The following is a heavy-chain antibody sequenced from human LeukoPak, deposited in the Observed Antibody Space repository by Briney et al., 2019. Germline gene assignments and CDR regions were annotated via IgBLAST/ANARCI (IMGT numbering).Heavy chain of an antibody. CDR3: ARHIGYRDY. J-gene: IGHJ4*02. CDR1: GGSISSSSYY. V-gene: IGHV4-39*01. Sequence: SETLSLTYTVSGGSISSSSYYWGWIRQPPGKGLEWIGSIYYSGSTYYNPSLKSRVTISVDTSKNQFSLKLSSVTAADTAVYYCARHIGYRDYWGQGTLVTVSS. CDR2: IYYSGST. D-gene: IGHD1-26*01.